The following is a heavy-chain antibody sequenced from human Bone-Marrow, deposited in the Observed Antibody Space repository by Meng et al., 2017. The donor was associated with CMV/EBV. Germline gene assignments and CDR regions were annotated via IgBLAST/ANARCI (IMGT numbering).Heavy chain of an antibody. CDR3: ARDSGEYSSYYYYYYGMDV. CDR2: ISYDGISK. D-gene: IGHD6-6*01. V-gene: IGHV3-30*04. J-gene: IGHJ6*02. Sequence: GESLKISCAASGFTFSGYAMHRVRQAPGKGLEWVAVISYDGISKYYADSVKRRFTISRDNSKNALYLQMNSLRAEDTAVYYCARDSGEYSSYYYYYYGMDVWGQGTTVTVSS. CDR1: GFTFSGYA.